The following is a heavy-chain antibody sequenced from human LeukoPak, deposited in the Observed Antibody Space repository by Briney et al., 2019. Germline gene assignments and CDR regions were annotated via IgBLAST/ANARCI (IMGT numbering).Heavy chain of an antibody. Sequence: PGGSLRLSCAASGFTFSSYAMHWVRQAPGKGLEWVAVISYDGSNKYYADSVKGRFTISRDNSKNTLYLQMNSLRAEDTAVYYCARGGYSSSWLLFDYWGQGTLVTVS. CDR3: ARGGYSSSWLLFDY. D-gene: IGHD6-13*01. CDR2: ISYDGSNK. V-gene: IGHV3-30-3*01. CDR1: GFTFSSYA. J-gene: IGHJ4*02.